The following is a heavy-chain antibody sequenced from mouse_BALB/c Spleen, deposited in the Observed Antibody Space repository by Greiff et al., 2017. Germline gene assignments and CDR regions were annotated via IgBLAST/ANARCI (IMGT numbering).Heavy chain of an antibody. Sequence: DVKLVESGGGLVKPGGSLKLSCAASGFTFSDYYMYWIRQNPEKRLEWVAIISDGGSYTYYPNSVKGRFTISRDNSKNNLYLQMNSLKTEDTAMYYCARVGYAAWIAYWGQGTLVTVSA. D-gene: IGHD2-14*01. J-gene: IGHJ3*01. CDR3: ARVGYAAWIAY. CDR2: ISDGGSYT. V-gene: IGHV5-4*02. CDR1: GFTFSDYY.